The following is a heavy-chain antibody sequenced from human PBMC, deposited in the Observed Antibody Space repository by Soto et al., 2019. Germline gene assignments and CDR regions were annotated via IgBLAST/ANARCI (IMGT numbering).Heavy chain of an antibody. J-gene: IGHJ3*01. V-gene: IGHV3-21*01. Sequence: GGSLRLSCAASGFIVISHYMSWVRQALGKGLEWVSSISSTSDYIYYGDSVKGRFTISRDNAKNSLYLEMNSLRVEDTAVYYCARVVYYDSSGFGLWGQGTMVTV. CDR1: GFIVISHY. CDR3: ARVVYYDSSGFGL. D-gene: IGHD3-22*01. CDR2: ISSTSDYI.